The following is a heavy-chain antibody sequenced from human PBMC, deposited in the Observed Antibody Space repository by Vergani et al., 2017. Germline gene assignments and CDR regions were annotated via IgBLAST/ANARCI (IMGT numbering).Heavy chain of an antibody. Sequence: EVQLVESGGGLIQPGGSLRLSCAASGFTVSSNYMSWVRQAPGKGLEWVSVIYSGGSTYYADSVKGRFTISRDNSKNTRYLQMNSLSAEETAVYYCAKDVWAGGVGATGDDAFDIWGQGTMVTVSS. CDR1: GFTVSSNY. CDR2: IYSGGST. CDR3: AKDVWAGGVGATGDDAFDI. D-gene: IGHD1-26*01. V-gene: IGHV3-53*01. J-gene: IGHJ3*02.